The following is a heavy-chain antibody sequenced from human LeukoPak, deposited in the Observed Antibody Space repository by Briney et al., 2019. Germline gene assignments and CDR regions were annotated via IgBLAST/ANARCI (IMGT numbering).Heavy chain of an antibody. CDR1: GLTFSTSG. Sequence: GGSLRLSCTTSGLTFSTSGFNWVRQAPGKGLEWVASIGPTGFDRYHADSIKGRFTISRDNANNFLYLQMDSLRAEDTAVYYCATETNGRHYDYWGQGTLLTASS. CDR2: IGPTGFDR. D-gene: IGHD1-14*01. J-gene: IGHJ4*02. V-gene: IGHV3-21*06. CDR3: ATETNGRHYDY.